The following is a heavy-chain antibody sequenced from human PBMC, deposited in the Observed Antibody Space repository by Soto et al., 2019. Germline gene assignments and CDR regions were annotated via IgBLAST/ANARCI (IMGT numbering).Heavy chain of an antibody. J-gene: IGHJ5*02. Sequence: QVQLVQSGAEVKKPGSSVKVSCKASGGTFSSYAISWVRQAPGQGLEWMGGIIPLFGTANYAQKFQGRVTITADKSTSTAYMELSSLRSEDTAVYYCARGALGYCSGGSCYLSWFDPWGQGTLVTVSS. CDR1: GGTFSSYA. CDR2: IIPLFGTA. CDR3: ARGALGYCSGGSCYLSWFDP. V-gene: IGHV1-69*06. D-gene: IGHD2-15*01.